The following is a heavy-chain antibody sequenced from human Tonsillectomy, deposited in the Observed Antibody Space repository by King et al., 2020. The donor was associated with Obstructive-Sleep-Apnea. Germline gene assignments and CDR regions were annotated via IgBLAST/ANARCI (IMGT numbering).Heavy chain of an antibody. CDR3: AKDSHLIVGAYWY. CDR1: GFTFSNYA. D-gene: IGHD1-26*01. V-gene: IGHV3-23*04. CDR2: ISDSGGST. J-gene: IGHJ4*02. Sequence: VQLVESGGGLVQPGGSLRLSCAASGFTFSNYAMNWVRQAPGKGLEWVSGISDSGGSTYYAHSVKGRFTIPRDNSKNTLYLQMNSLGAEDTAVYYCAKDSHLIVGAYWYWGQGTLVTVSS.